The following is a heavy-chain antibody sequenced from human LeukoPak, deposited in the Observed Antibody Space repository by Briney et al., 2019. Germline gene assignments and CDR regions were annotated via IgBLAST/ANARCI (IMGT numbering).Heavy chain of an antibody. J-gene: IGHJ3*02. Sequence: SQTLSPTCTVDGGSISSYYCSCIRLPPGNWREWIGFIYYSVSTTSNTSFKSRVTIPVDTSKNQFSWKLSSVTAADTAVYYCAAVLWFGEGEGYAFDIWGQGTMVTVSS. CDR2: IYYSVST. V-gene: IGHV4-59*01. D-gene: IGHD3-10*01. CDR1: GGSISSYY. CDR3: AAVLWFGEGEGYAFDI.